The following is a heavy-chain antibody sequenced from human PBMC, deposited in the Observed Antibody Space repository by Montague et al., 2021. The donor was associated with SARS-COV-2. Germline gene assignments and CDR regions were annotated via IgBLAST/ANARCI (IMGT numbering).Heavy chain of an antibody. Sequence: SEILSLTCAVHGGSFSTYSWNWIRQPPGKGLEWIGEIHHGGSTNYNPSLKSRVPISADTSKNQFSLKLTSVAAADTAVYYCAGLGDGVVPSPILGVGPYYSYYYMDVWGKGTTVTVSS. V-gene: IGHV4-34*01. CDR2: IHHGGST. J-gene: IGHJ6*03. CDR1: GGSFSTYS. CDR3: AGLGDGVVPSPILGVGPYYSYYYMDV. D-gene: IGHD3-10*01.